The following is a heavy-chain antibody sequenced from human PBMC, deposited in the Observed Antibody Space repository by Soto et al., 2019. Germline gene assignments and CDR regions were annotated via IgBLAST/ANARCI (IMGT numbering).Heavy chain of an antibody. CDR1: GFSFSDYY. Sequence: QVQLVESGGGLVKPGGSLRLSCAASGFSFSDYYMSWIRQAPGKGLEWLSSISSGGRYIKYADSVKGRFTISRDNAKNSLYVQVISLRAEDPAVYYCARDVGPGATDYWGQGTLVTVSS. V-gene: IGHV3-11*01. J-gene: IGHJ4*02. CDR3: ARDVGPGATDY. D-gene: IGHD1-26*01. CDR2: ISSGGRYI.